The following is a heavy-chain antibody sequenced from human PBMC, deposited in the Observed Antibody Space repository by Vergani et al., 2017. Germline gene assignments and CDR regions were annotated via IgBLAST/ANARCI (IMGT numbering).Heavy chain of an antibody. CDR2: IIPIFGTA. D-gene: IGHD6-13*01. J-gene: IGHJ6*02. CDR3: ARDIAAAGTPPDDYYYYGMDV. V-gene: IGHV1-69*18. Sequence: QVQLVQSGAEVKKPGSSVKVSCKASGGTFSSYAISWVRQAPGQGLEWMGRIIPIFGTANYAQKFQGRVTITADESTSTAYMELSSLRSEDTAVYYCARDIAAAGTPPDDYYYYGMDVWGQGTTVTVSS. CDR1: GGTFSSYA.